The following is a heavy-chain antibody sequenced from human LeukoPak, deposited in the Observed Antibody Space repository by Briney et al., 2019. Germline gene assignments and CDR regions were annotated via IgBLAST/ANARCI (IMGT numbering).Heavy chain of an antibody. CDR1: GFTFSSYS. CDR3: ARSYDCGGNPDY. D-gene: IGHD4-23*01. V-gene: IGHV3-23*01. CDR2: ISGSGGST. Sequence: GGSLRLSCAASGFTFSSYSMNWVRQAPGKGLEWVSAISGSGGSTYYADSVKGRFTISRDNSKNTLYLQMNSLRAEDTAVYYCARSYDCGGNPDYWGQGTLVTVSS. J-gene: IGHJ4*02.